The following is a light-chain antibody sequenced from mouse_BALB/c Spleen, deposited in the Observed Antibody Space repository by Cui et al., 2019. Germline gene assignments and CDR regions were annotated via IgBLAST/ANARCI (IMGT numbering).Light chain of an antibody. Sequence: DIQLTQSPASKSASPGENVTITCIASPTIGTWLAWYQQKPGKSPQPLIYAATSLADGVPSRFSGSGSGTKFSFKISSLQAEDVVSDYYQQLYSTPLTFGGGTKLEIK. CDR2: AAT. CDR1: PTIGTW. V-gene: IGKV12-98*01. CDR3: QQLYSTPLT. J-gene: IGKJ1*01.